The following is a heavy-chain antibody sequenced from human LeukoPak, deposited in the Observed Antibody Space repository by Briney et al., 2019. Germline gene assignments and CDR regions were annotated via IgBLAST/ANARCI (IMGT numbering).Heavy chain of an antibody. CDR3: ARDFFTMVRGVHYMDV. D-gene: IGHD3-10*01. V-gene: IGHV3-66*02. CDR2: IYSGGST. Sequence: GGSLRLSCAASGFTVSSNYMSWVRQAPGKGLEWVSVIYSGGSTYYADSVKGRFTISRDNSKNTLYLQMNSLRAEDTAVYYCARDFFTMVRGVHYMDVWGKGTTDTVSS. J-gene: IGHJ6*03. CDR1: GFTVSSNY.